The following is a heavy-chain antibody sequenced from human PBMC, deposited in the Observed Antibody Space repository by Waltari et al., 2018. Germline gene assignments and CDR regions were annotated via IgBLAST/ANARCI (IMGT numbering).Heavy chain of an antibody. CDR2: INYNGDVS. D-gene: IGHD2-15*01. J-gene: IGHJ4*02. V-gene: IGHV3-23*04. Sequence: EVQLVESGGGLVQPGGSLRLSCVASGFTFSTHAMGWARQDPGRGLELVSAINYNGDVSYSADSVKGRFTISRDNSRNTLNLQMDSLRAEDTAVYYCTKRYCDDTCFGLDYWGQGTLVTVSS. CDR3: TKRYCDDTCFGLDY. CDR1: GFTFSTHA.